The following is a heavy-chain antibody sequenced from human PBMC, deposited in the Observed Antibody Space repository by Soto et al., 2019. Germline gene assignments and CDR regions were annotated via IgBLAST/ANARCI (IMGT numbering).Heavy chain of an antibody. CDR2: ISGSGATT. J-gene: IGHJ6*02. D-gene: IGHD6-6*01. Sequence: GVSLRLSCAASGFTFTSNAMSWVRQAPGKGLEWVSAISGSGATTYYADSVKGRFTISRDNSKNTLYLQMNSLRAEDTAVYYCHWGPRSSSSGHYYYYYGMDVWGQGTTVTVSS. CDR1: GFTFTSNA. CDR3: HWGPRSSSSGHYYYYYGMDV. V-gene: IGHV3-23*01.